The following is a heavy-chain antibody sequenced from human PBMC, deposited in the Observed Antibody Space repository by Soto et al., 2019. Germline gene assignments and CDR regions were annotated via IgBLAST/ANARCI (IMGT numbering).Heavy chain of an antibody. CDR1: GYTFTSYD. D-gene: IGHD3-3*01. CDR2: MNPNSGST. Sequence: ASVKVSCKASGYTFTSYDINWVRQATGQGLDWMGWMNPNSGSTGYAQKFQGRVTMTRNTSISTAYMELSSLRSEDTAVYYCARGYVDDFWSGYYFDWFDPWGQGTLVTVSS. V-gene: IGHV1-8*01. J-gene: IGHJ5*02. CDR3: ARGYVDDFWSGYYFDWFDP.